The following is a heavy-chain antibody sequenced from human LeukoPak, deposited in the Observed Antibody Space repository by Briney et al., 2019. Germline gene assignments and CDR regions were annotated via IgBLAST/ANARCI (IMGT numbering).Heavy chain of an antibody. J-gene: IGHJ4*02. CDR3: ARSFVVVPATMDL. CDR1: RFTFCIYG. Sequence: GGSLRLSGAAYRFTFCIYGMNWVRQAPGKGREGVSHLSSSATTTYYADSVKGRFTISRDNAKNSLYLQLSSLRAENTALYCCARSFVVVPATMDLWGQGTLITVSS. D-gene: IGHD2-2*01. V-gene: IGHV3-48*01. CDR2: LSSSATTT.